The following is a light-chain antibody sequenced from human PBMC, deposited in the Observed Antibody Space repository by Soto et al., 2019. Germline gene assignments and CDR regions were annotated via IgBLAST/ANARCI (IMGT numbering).Light chain of an antibody. J-gene: IGKJ4*01. CDR2: GAS. V-gene: IGKV3-15*01. CDR3: QHYNNWPLT. Sequence: EIVMTQSPATLSVSPGERATLSCRASQSVSSNLAWYQQKPGQAPRLLINGASTRATGIPARFSGSWSGTEFTPTISSLQSEDFAFYYCQHYNNWPLTFGGGTKVEIK. CDR1: QSVSSN.